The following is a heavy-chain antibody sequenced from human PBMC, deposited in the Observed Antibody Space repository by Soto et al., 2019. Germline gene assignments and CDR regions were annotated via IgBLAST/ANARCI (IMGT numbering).Heavy chain of an antibody. Sequence: GGSLRLSCAVTGITFSSYAMSWVRQAPGKGLEWVSSISASGGNTYYADSVKGRFTISRDSSKNTLFLQMNSLRADDTAVYYCAKDSRDIVVLPAAPDYWGQGTLVTVSS. V-gene: IGHV3-23*01. J-gene: IGHJ4*02. D-gene: IGHD2-2*01. CDR3: AKDSRDIVVLPAAPDY. CDR1: GITFSSYA. CDR2: ISASGGNT.